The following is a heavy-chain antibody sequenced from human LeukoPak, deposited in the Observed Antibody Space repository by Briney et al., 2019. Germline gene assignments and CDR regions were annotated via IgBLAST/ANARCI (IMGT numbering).Heavy chain of an antibody. V-gene: IGHV4-39*01. Sequence: PSETLSLTCTVSGGSISSSSYYWGWIRQPPGEGLEGIGSIYYSGSTYYHPSLKSRVTISVDTPNNQFSLKLSSVTAADTAVYYCASPENILTGYYYWGQGTLVTVSS. CDR1: GGSISSSSYY. D-gene: IGHD3-9*01. CDR3: ASPENILTGYYY. CDR2: IYYSGST. J-gene: IGHJ4*02.